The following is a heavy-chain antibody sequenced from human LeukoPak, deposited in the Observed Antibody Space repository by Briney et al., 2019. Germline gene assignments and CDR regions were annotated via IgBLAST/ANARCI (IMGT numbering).Heavy chain of an antibody. CDR1: GFTFNNYW. D-gene: IGHD1-1*01. Sequence: GGSLRLSCAASGFTFNNYWIHWVRQVPGKGLVWVSRINNDGSSASYVDSVKGRFTISRDNAKNTLFLQMNSLRAEDTAVYYCARRGTGHGMDVWGQGTTVIVPS. CDR2: INNDGSSA. V-gene: IGHV3-74*01. CDR3: ARRGTGHGMDV. J-gene: IGHJ6*02.